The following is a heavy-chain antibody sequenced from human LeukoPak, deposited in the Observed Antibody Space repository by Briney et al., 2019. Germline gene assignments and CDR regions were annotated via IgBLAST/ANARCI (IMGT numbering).Heavy chain of an antibody. J-gene: IGHJ4*02. Sequence: GGSLRLSCAASGFTFSSHWMIWVRQAPGQGLEWVANVKQDGSEKYYVDSVKGRFTISRVNAKNSLYLQMNSLRVEDTAVYYCATGRAAHLFDYWGQGTLVTVSS. CDR2: VKQDGSEK. D-gene: IGHD6-6*01. CDR3: ATGRAAHLFDY. V-gene: IGHV3-7*01. CDR1: GFTFSSHW.